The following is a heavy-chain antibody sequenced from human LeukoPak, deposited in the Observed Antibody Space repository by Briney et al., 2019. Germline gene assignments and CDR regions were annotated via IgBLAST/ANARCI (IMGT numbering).Heavy chain of an antibody. V-gene: IGHV4-39*01. CDR1: GASLSSRSDH. CDR2: LYSSGNP. Sequence: SETLSLTCSDSGASLSSRSDHWGWIRQPPGKGLEWIGTLYSSGNPDYNPSLRSRVTTSIGTSTNQFSLHLRSVTATDTAVYYCARRVVVVGNIPADYIDVWGKGTTVTVSS. D-gene: IGHD2-15*01. CDR3: ARRVVVVGNIPADYIDV. J-gene: IGHJ6*03.